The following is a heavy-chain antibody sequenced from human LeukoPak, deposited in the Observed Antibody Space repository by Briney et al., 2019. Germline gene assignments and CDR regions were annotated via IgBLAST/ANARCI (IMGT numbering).Heavy chain of an antibody. V-gene: IGHV3-21*01. D-gene: IGHD1-26*01. Sequence: GGSLRLSCAASGFTFSSYNMNWVRQAPGQGLEWVSSITSGSSYIYYADSVKGRFTISRDNAKNSLYLQMNSLRAEDTAVYYCARSIVGATLSAFDIWGQGTMVTVSS. CDR1: GFTFSSYN. CDR3: ARSIVGATLSAFDI. J-gene: IGHJ3*02. CDR2: ITSGSSYI.